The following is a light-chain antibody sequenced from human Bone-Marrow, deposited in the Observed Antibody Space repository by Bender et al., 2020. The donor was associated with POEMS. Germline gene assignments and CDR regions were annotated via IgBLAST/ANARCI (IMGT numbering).Light chain of an antibody. CDR3: QSADSDGTDYV. CDR2: DDS. CDR1: NIGSKS. V-gene: IGLV3-21*02. Sequence: SYVLTQPPSVSVAPGQTAGITCGGDNIGSKSVHWYQQKPGQAPVLVVYDDSDRPSGIPERFSASSSGATATLTITGVQADDEADYYCQSADSDGTDYVFGTGTRVTVL. J-gene: IGLJ1*01.